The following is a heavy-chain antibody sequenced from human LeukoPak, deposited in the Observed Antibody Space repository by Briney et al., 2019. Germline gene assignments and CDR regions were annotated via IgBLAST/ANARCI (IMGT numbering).Heavy chain of an antibody. J-gene: IGHJ4*02. CDR2: ISAYNGNT. V-gene: IGHV1-18*01. CDR3: ARGSPPRRNYDSRGYYSYYFDY. Sequence: ASVKVSCKASGYTFTSYGISWVRQAPGQGLEWMGWISAYNGNTDYAQKLQGRVTMTTDTSTSTAYMELRSLRSDDTAVYYCARGSPPRRNYDSRGYYSYYFDYWGQGTLVTVSS. CDR1: GYTFTSYG. D-gene: IGHD3-22*01.